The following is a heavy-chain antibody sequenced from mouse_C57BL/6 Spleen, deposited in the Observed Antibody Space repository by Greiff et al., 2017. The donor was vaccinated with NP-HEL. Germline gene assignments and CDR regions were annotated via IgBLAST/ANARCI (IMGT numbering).Heavy chain of an antibody. J-gene: IGHJ4*01. CDR3: TTARLYYAMDY. V-gene: IGHV14-4*01. CDR2: IDPENGDT. Sequence: EVQLQQSGAELVRPGASVKLSCTASGFNIKDDYMHWVKQRPEQGLEWIGWIDPENGDTEYASKFQGKATITAATSSNTAYLQLSSLTSEDTAVYYCTTARLYYAMDYWGQGTSVTVSS. CDR1: GFNIKDDY.